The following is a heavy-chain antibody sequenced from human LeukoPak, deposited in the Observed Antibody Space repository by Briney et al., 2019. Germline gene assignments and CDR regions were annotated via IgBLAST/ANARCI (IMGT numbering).Heavy chain of an antibody. CDR1: GCTFSRHW. Sequence: GGSLGLSCAASGCTFSRHWKHWVRQAPGKGLVWVSRINNDGSSANYADSVKGRFTISRDNAKNTLYRQMDSLRAEDTAVYYGTSDTVHTALGIDYWGQGTLVTVSS. J-gene: IGHJ4*02. CDR3: TSDTVHTALGIDY. CDR2: INNDGSSA. D-gene: IGHD5-18*01. V-gene: IGHV3-74*01.